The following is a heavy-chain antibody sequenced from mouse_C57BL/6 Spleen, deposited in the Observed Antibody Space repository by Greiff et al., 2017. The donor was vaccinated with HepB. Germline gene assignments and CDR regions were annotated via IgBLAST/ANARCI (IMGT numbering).Heavy chain of an antibody. CDR3: ARMGAVVADWYFDV. Sequence: VQVVESGPGLVAPSQSLSITCTVSGFSLTSYAISWVRQPPGKGLEWLGVIWTGGGTNYNSALKSRLSISKDNSKSQVFLKMNSLHTDDTARYYCARMGAVVADWYFDVWGTGTTVTVSS. D-gene: IGHD1-1*01. CDR2: IWTGGGT. J-gene: IGHJ1*03. V-gene: IGHV2-9-1*01. CDR1: GFSLTSYA.